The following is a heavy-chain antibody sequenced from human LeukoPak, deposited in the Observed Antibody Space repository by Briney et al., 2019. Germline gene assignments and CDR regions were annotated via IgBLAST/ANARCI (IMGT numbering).Heavy chain of an antibody. V-gene: IGHV3-30*02. J-gene: IGHJ4*02. CDR2: IRYDGSNK. Sequence: PGGSLRLSCAASGFTFSTYGIHWVRQAPGQGLEWVAFIRYDGSNKYYADSVRGRFTISRDSSKNTLYLQMNSLRAEDTAVYYCAKGDTTWELPHDYWGQGTLVTVSS. CDR1: GFTFSTYG. D-gene: IGHD1-26*01. CDR3: AKGDTTWELPHDY.